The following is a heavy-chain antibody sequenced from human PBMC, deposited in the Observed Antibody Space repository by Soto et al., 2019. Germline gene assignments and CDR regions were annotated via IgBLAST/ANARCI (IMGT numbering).Heavy chain of an antibody. CDR1: GYTFTSYD. D-gene: IGHD3-22*01. CDR3: AREKSSGYYYDY. J-gene: IGHJ4*02. V-gene: IGHV1-8*01. Sequence: QVKLVQSGAEVKKPGASVKVSGKASGYTFTSYDVNWVRQATGQGLEWMGWMNPNSGNTAYAQKFQGRVTMTRNTSISTAYMELSSLRSEDTAVYYCAREKSSGYYYDYWGQGTLVTVSS. CDR2: MNPNSGNT.